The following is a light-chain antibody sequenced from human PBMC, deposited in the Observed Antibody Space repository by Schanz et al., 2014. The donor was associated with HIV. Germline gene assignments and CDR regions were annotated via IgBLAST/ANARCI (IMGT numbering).Light chain of an antibody. V-gene: IGLV1-40*01. Sequence: QSVLTQPPSVSGAPGQRVTISCTGSSSNIGAGYDVTWYQQLPGTAPKLLIYGDNSRPSGVPDRFSGSKSGTSASLAITGLQAEDEADYYCQSYDSSLSVVVFGGGTKLTVL. CDR2: GDN. J-gene: IGLJ2*01. CDR3: QSYDSSLSVVV. CDR1: SSNIGAGYD.